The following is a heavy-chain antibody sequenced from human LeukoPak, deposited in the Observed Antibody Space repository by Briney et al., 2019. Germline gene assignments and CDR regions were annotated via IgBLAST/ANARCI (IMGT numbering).Heavy chain of an antibody. CDR3: ARDPGAWTGYYQYFQH. V-gene: IGHV3-48*04. CDR2: ISSSSSTI. CDR1: GFTFSSYS. J-gene: IGHJ1*01. Sequence: GGSLRLSCSASGFTFSSYSMNWVRQAPGKGLEWVSYISSSSSTIYYADSVKGRFTISRDNAKNSLYLQMNSLRAEDTAVYYCARDPGAWTGYYQYFQHWGQGTLVTVSS. D-gene: IGHD3/OR15-3a*01.